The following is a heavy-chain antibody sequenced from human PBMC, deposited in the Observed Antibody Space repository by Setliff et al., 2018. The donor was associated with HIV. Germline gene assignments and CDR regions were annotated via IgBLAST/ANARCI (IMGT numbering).Heavy chain of an antibody. CDR3: ARGIIFGVKFYYYIDV. CDR1: GGSFSGSY. V-gene: IGHV4-34*01. J-gene: IGHJ6*03. CDR2: INHSGST. Sequence: SETLSLTCAVYGGSFSGSYWNWIRQPPGKGLEWIGEINHSGSTNYNPFFKSRVTISGDTSKNQFSLKLTAVTAADTAVYYCARGIIFGVKFYYYIDVWGKGTTVTVSS. D-gene: IGHD3-3*01.